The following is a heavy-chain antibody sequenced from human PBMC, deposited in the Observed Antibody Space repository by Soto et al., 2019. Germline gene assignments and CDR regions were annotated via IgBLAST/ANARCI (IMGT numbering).Heavy chain of an antibody. CDR1: GGTFSSYA. J-gene: IGHJ6*02. D-gene: IGHD2-21*02. CDR3: ARGGYSYGSIGTYSGGDCYSWGMDV. CDR2: IIPIFGTA. Sequence: QVQLVQSGAEVKKPGSSVKVSCKASGGTFSSYAISWVRQAPGQGLEWMGGIIPIFGTANYAQKFQGRVTITADKSTSTAYMELSSLRSEDTAVYYCARGGYSYGSIGTYSGGDCYSWGMDVWGQGTTVTVSS. V-gene: IGHV1-69*06.